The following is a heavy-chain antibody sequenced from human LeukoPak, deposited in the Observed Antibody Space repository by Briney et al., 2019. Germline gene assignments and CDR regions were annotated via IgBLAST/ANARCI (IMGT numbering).Heavy chain of an antibody. J-gene: IGHJ3*01. D-gene: IGHD3-22*01. CDR2: VYYSGST. V-gene: IGHV4-61*01. Sequence: SETLSLTCTVSGGSVRSDSYYWSWIRQPPGKGLEWIGYVYYSGSTDYNPSLKSRVTISVDTSKNQFSLKLRSVTAADTAVYYCVREAATDYYDSSGYYRQTEVFDAWGQGTMVTVSS. CDR1: GGSVRSDSYY. CDR3: VREAATDYYDSSGYYRQTEVFDA.